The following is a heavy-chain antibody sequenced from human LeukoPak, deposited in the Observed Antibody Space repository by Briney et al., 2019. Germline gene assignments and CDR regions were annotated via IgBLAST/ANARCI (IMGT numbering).Heavy chain of an antibody. CDR3: ARLVIP. CDR2: IYHSGST. D-gene: IGHD3-10*01. CDR1: GYSISSGYY. Sequence: PSETLSLTCTVSGYSISSGYYWGWIRQPPGKGLEWIGSIYHSGSTYYNPSLKSRVTISVDTSKNQFSLKVNSVTAADTAVYYCARLVIPWGQGILVTVSS. V-gene: IGHV4-38-2*02. J-gene: IGHJ5*02.